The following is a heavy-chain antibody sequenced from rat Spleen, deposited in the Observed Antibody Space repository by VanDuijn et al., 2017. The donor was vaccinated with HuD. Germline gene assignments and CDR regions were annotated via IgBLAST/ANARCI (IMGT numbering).Heavy chain of an antibody. Sequence: EVQLVESGGGLVQPGRSMKLSCVASGFTFSDYYMAWVRQAPTMGLEWVASISTSGGNTYYRDSVKGRFTISRDNAKSTLYLQMDSLRSEDTATYYCARSELGAPGYFDYWGQGVMVTVSS. CDR2: ISTSGGNT. V-gene: IGHV5-25*01. CDR1: GFTFSDYY. CDR3: ARSELGAPGYFDY. D-gene: IGHD5-1*01. J-gene: IGHJ2*01.